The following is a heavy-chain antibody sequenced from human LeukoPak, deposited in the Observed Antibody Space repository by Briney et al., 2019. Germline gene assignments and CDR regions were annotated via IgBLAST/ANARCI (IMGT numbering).Heavy chain of an antibody. CDR2: IYYSGST. J-gene: IGHJ4*02. CDR1: GGSISSYY. CDR3: FGYDSSGGIGGY. D-gene: IGHD3-22*01. V-gene: IGHV4-59*01. Sequence: SETLSLTCTVSGGSISSYYWSWIRQPPGKGLEWIGYIYYSGSTNYNPSLKSRVTISVVTSKNQFSLKLSSVTAADTAVYYCFGYDSSGGIGGYWGQGTLVTVSS.